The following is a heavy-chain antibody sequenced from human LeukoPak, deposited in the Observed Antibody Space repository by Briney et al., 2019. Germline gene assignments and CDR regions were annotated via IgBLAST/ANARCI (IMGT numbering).Heavy chain of an antibody. Sequence: GGSLRLSCAASGFTFSSSFMSWVRQTPGKGLEWVANIAQDGGEKNYVVSVEGRFTISRDNAKNSLYLEMNLLRAEDTAVYYCAREWNIQYSMGVNYWGQGTLVTVSS. V-gene: IGHV3-7*01. CDR1: GFTFSSSF. CDR2: IAQDGGEK. D-gene: IGHD4-11*01. J-gene: IGHJ4*02. CDR3: AREWNIQYSMGVNY.